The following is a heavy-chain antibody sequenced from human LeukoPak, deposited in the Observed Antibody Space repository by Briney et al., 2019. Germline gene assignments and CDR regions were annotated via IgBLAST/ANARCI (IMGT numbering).Heavy chain of an antibody. CDR3: ARGTNWNDFDY. Sequence: ASETLSLICTVSGGSISSYYWSWIRQPPGKGLEWIGYIFYSGSTNYNPSLKNRVTISVDTSENQFSLKLSSVTAADTAVYYCARGTNWNDFDYWGQGTLVTVSS. CDR1: GGSISSYY. V-gene: IGHV4-59*01. D-gene: IGHD1-1*01. J-gene: IGHJ4*02. CDR2: IFYSGST.